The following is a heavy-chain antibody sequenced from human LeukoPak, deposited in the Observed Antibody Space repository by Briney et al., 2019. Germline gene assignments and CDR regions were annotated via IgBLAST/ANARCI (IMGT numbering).Heavy chain of an antibody. CDR2: INPNSGGT. Sequence: ASVKVPCKTSGYTFTGYYIHWVRQAPGQGLEWMGWINPNSGGTNYAQKFQGWVTMTRDTSISTAYMELNWLKSDDTAVYFCARGAATYYDFWSGYSLSSDYWGQGTLVTVSS. CDR3: ARGAATYYDFWSGYSLSSDY. CDR1: GYTFTGYY. D-gene: IGHD3-3*01. J-gene: IGHJ4*02. V-gene: IGHV1-2*04.